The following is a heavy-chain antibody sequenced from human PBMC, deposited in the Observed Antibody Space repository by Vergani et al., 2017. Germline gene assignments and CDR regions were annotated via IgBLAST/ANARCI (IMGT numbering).Heavy chain of an antibody. V-gene: IGHV5-51*01. CDR2: IHPGDSDT. D-gene: IGHD3-22*01. Sequence: EVQLVQSGAEVKKAGESLKISCQGSGYSFSNYWIGWVRQMPGKGLEWMGLIHPGDSDTRYSPSFQGQVTISADKSINTAYLQWSSLKASDTAIYYCARHDSSGYSVGAFGYWGQGTLVTVSS. CDR1: GYSFSNYW. CDR3: ARHDSSGYSVGAFGY. J-gene: IGHJ4*02.